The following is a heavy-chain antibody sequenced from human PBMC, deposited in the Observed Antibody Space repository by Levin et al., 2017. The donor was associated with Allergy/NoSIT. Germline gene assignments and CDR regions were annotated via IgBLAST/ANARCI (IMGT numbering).Heavy chain of an antibody. CDR2: ISGSGGST. CDR1: GFTFSSYA. Sequence: LSLTCAASGFTFSSYAMSWVRQAPGKGLEWVSAISGSGGSTYYADSVKGRFTISRDNSKNTLYLQMNSLRAEDTAVYYCAKDRSGSYSDDYWGQGTLVTVSS. CDR3: AKDRSGSYSDDY. V-gene: IGHV3-23*01. D-gene: IGHD1-26*01. J-gene: IGHJ4*02.